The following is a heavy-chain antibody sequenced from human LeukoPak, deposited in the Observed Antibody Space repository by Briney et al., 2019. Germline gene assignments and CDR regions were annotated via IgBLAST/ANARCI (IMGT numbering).Heavy chain of an antibody. V-gene: IGHV4-34*01. D-gene: IGHD3-10*01. CDR3: ARGEEYYGSESYYNRGFDY. Sequence: KSSETLSLTCAVYGGSFSGYYWSWIRQPPGKGLEWIGEINHSGSTNYNPSLKSRVTISVDTSKNQFSLKLSSVTAADTAVYYCARGEEYYGSESYYNRGFDYWGQGTLVTVSS. CDR2: INHSGST. CDR1: GGSFSGYY. J-gene: IGHJ4*02.